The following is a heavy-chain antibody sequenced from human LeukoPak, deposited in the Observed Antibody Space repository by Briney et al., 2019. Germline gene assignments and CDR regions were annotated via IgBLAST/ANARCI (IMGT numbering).Heavy chain of an antibody. CDR2: IYPANSDI. V-gene: IGHV5-51*01. CDR3: ARQEYCSGGSCYTWFDP. D-gene: IGHD2-15*01. Sequence: GESLKISCKGSGYSINNYWIGWVRQMPGKGLEWMGIIYPANSDIRYSPSFQGQVTISADKSISTVYLQWSSLKASDTAMYYCARQEYCSGGSCYTWFDPWGQGTLVTVSS. J-gene: IGHJ5*02. CDR1: GYSINNYW.